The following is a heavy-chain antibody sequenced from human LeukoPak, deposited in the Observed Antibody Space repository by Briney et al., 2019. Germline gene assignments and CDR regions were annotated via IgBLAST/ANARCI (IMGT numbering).Heavy chain of an antibody. V-gene: IGHV4-4*07. CDR3: ARVSRGTPMGRCHDY. J-gene: IGHJ4*02. Sequence: SETLSLTCTVSGGSISSYYWSWIRQPAGKGLEWIGRIHSSGSTNYNPSLKSRVTMSVDTSKNQISLKLNSVTAADTAVYYCARVSRGTPMGRCHDYRGQGTLVTVSS. CDR2: IHSSGST. D-gene: IGHD5-18*01. CDR1: GGSISSYY.